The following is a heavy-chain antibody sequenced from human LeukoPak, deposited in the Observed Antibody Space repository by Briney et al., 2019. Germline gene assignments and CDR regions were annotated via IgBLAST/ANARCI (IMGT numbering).Heavy chain of an antibody. Sequence: GGSLRLSCAASGFTFSSYGMHWVRQAPGKGLEWVAFIRYDGSHKYYADSVKGRFTISRDNSKNTLYLQMNTLRPEDTAVYYCTKMSGYYVSDYWGQGTLVTVSS. CDR2: IRYDGSHK. CDR3: TKMSGYYVSDY. V-gene: IGHV3-30*02. CDR1: GFTFSSYG. J-gene: IGHJ4*02. D-gene: IGHD3-3*01.